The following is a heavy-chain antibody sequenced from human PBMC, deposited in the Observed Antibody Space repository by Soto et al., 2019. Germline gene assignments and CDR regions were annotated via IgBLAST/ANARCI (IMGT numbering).Heavy chain of an antibody. J-gene: IGHJ6*02. CDR3: AKGPDYSKYYYYSMDV. Sequence: GGSLRLSCAASGFTFSRFGMHWVRQAPGKGLEWVAVISNDGGNKYYGDSVKGRFTISRDNPKNTLYLQMNSLRAEDTAVYYCAKGPDYSKYYYYSMDVWGQGTTVTVSS. CDR1: GFTFSRFG. CDR2: ISNDGGNK. D-gene: IGHD4-4*01. V-gene: IGHV3-30*18.